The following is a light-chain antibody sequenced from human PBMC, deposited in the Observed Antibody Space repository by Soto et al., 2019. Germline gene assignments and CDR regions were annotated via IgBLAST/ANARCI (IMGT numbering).Light chain of an antibody. CDR2: EVS. Sequence: QSVLTQPPSASGSPGPSVTISFPGTSSDVGGYNYVSWYQQHPGKAPKLMIYEVSKRPSGVPDRFSGSKSGNTASLTVSGLQAEDEADYYCSSYAGSTPYVFGTGTKAPS. J-gene: IGLJ1*01. CDR3: SSYAGSTPYV. V-gene: IGLV2-8*01. CDR1: SSDVGGYNY.